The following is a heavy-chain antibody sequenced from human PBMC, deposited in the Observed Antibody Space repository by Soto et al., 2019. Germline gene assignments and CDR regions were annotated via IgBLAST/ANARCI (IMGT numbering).Heavy chain of an antibody. CDR3: AKDTGIVGANTRSFAC. CDR2: ISYDGSNK. V-gene: IGHV3-30*18. D-gene: IGHD1-26*01. CDR1: GFTFSSYG. Sequence: GGSLRLSCAASGFTFSSYGMHWVRQAPGKGLEWVAVISYDGSNKYYADSVKGRFTISRDNSKNTLYLQMNNLRAEDTAVYYCAKDTGIVGANTRSFACWGQGTLVTVSS. J-gene: IGHJ4*02.